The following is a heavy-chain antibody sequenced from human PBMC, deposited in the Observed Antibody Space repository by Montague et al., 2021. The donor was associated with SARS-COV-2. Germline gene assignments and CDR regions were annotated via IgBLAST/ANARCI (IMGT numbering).Heavy chain of an antibody. CDR3: ARADTAMVIYFDY. J-gene: IGHJ4*02. CDR2: ISSSGSTL. D-gene: IGHD5-18*01. CDR1: GFTFSRYE. Sequence: SLRLSGAASGFTFSRYEMNWVRQAPGEGLEWVSYISSSGSTLYYSDSVXGRFTISRDNAKNSLYLQMNSLRAEDTAVYYCARADTAMVIYFDYWGQGTLVTVSS. V-gene: IGHV3-48*03.